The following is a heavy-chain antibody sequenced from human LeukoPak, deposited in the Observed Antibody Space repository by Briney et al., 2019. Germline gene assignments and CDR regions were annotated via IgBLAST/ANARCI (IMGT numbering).Heavy chain of an antibody. CDR2: ISGSGGST. D-gene: IGHD4-23*01. J-gene: IGHJ4*02. CDR3: ARGYGGNPADY. V-gene: IGHV3-23*01. Sequence: PGGSLRLSCAASEFTFRNYAMSWVRQAPGKGLEWVSAISGSGGSTYYADSVKGRFTISRDNAKNSLYLQMNSLRAEDTAVHYCARGYGGNPADYWGQGTLVTLSS. CDR1: EFTFRNYA.